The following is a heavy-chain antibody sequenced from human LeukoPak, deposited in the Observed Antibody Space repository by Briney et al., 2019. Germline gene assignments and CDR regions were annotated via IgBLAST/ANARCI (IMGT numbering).Heavy chain of an antibody. CDR3: ARDEAYCGGDCYPGVRAFDI. D-gene: IGHD2-21*02. CDR2: ISSSSSYI. V-gene: IGHV3-21*01. Sequence: KPGGSLRLSCAASGFTFSSYSMNWVRQAPGKGLEWVSSISSSSSYIYYADSVKGRFTISRDNAKNSLYLRMNSLRAEDTAVYYCARDEAYCGGDCYPGVRAFDIWGQGTMVTVSS. J-gene: IGHJ3*02. CDR1: GFTFSSYS.